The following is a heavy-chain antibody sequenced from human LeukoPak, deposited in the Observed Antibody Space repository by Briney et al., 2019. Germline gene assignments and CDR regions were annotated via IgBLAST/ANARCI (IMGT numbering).Heavy chain of an antibody. Sequence: SETLSLTCTVSGGSISSYYWSWIRQPPGKGLEWIGYIYYSGSTNYNPSLKSRVTIPVDTSKNQFSLKLSSVTAADTAVYYCARERGGGYCSGGSCDDDAFDIWGQGTMVTVSS. J-gene: IGHJ3*02. CDR2: IYYSGST. CDR3: ARERGGGYCSGGSCDDDAFDI. CDR1: GGSISSYY. V-gene: IGHV4-59*01. D-gene: IGHD2-15*01.